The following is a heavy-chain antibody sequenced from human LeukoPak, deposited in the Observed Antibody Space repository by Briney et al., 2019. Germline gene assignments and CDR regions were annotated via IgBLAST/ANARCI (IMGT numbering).Heavy chain of an antibody. CDR1: GFTFSSHG. CDR3: ARDWGISSSWRWGDAFDI. J-gene: IGHJ3*02. D-gene: IGHD6-13*01. Sequence: PGGSLRLSCVASGFTFSSHGMNWVRQAPGKGLEWVSGITSGTRTYYADSVKGRFAISRDNSKNTMYLQMNSLRAEDTAVYYCARDWGISSSWRWGDAFDIWGQGTMVTVSS. V-gene: IGHV3-23*01. CDR2: ITSGTRT.